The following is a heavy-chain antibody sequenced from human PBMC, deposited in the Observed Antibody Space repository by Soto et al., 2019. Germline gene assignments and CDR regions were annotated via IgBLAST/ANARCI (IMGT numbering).Heavy chain of an antibody. Sequence: QVQLVQSGAEVKKPGSSVKVSCKASGGTFSSYAISWVRQAPGQGLEWMGGIIPISGTANYAQKFQGRVTITADESTSTAYMELSSLRSEDTAVYYCARPNCSGGSCYSSYYYYGMDVWGQGTTVTVSS. J-gene: IGHJ6*02. V-gene: IGHV1-69*01. CDR3: ARPNCSGGSCYSSYYYYGMDV. CDR2: IIPISGTA. CDR1: GGTFSSYA. D-gene: IGHD2-15*01.